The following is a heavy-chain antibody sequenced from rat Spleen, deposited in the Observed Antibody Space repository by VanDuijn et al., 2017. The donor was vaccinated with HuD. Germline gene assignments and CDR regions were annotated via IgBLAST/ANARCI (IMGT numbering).Heavy chain of an antibody. CDR1: GFTFSDYY. CDR3: TRQRGDGSYHGGLDY. Sequence: EVQLVESDGGLVQPGRSLKLSCAASGFTFSDYYMAWVRQAPTKGLEWVATISYDGSSTYYRDSVKGRFTISRDNAKNTLYLQMDSLRSEDTAIYYCTRQRGDGSYHGGLDYWGQGVMVTVSS. J-gene: IGHJ2*01. V-gene: IGHV5-29*01. D-gene: IGHD1-12*01. CDR2: ISYDGSST.